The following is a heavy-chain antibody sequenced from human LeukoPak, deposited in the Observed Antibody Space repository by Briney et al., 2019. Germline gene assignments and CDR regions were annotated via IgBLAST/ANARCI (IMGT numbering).Heavy chain of an antibody. CDR3: AREAQRTLLP. CDR2: ISSNGGST. J-gene: IGHJ4*02. Sequence: GGSLRLSCAASGFTFSSYAMHWVRQAPGKGLEYVSAISSNGGSTYYAHSVKGRFTISRDNSKNTLYLQMGSLRAEDMAVYYCAREAQRTLLPWGQGTLVTVSS. V-gene: IGHV3-64*01. D-gene: IGHD3-22*01. CDR1: GFTFSSYA.